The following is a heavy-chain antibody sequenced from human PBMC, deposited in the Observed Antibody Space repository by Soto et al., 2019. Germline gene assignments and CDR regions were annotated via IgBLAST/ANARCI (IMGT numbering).Heavy chain of an antibody. CDR3: AKCHSSGYGYFDY. V-gene: IGHV3-30*18. CDR2: ISYDGSNK. Sequence: QVQLVESGGGVVQPGRSLRLSCAASGFTFSSYGMHWVRQAPGKGLEWVAVISYDGSNKYYADSVKGRFTISRDNSKNTLYLQRNSLRVEGTAVYYRAKCHSSGYGYFDYWGQGPLVTVSS. J-gene: IGHJ4*02. CDR1: GFTFSSYG. D-gene: IGHD3-22*01.